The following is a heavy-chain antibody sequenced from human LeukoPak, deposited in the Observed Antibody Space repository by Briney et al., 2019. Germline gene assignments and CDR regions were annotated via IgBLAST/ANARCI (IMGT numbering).Heavy chain of an antibody. Sequence: SETLSLTCAVYGGSFSGYYWSWIRQPPGKGLEWLGEVNHGGGANYNPSLKGRVTMSVDTSKNHFSLELSSVTAADTAIYYCARANAVTTVLFDLWGRGTLVTVSS. D-gene: IGHD4-17*01. CDR1: GGSFSGYY. CDR2: VNHGGGA. J-gene: IGHJ2*01. CDR3: ARANAVTTVLFDL. V-gene: IGHV4-34*01.